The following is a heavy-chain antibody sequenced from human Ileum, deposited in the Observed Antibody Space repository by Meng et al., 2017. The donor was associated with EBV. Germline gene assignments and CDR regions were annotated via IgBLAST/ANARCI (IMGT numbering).Heavy chain of an antibody. CDR1: GGPINSSSYY. D-gene: IGHD6-13*01. J-gene: IGHJ5*02. V-gene: IGHV4-39*01. CDR3: ARPIAAAGWFDP. CDR2: IYYSGRT. Sequence: LQLQEAGPGLVKPSETLSLTCTVSGGPINSSSYYWGWIRQPPGKGLEWIGSIYYSGRTYYNPSLKSRVTISVDTSKNQFSLKLSSVTAADTAVYYCARPIAAAGWFDPWGQGTLVTVSP.